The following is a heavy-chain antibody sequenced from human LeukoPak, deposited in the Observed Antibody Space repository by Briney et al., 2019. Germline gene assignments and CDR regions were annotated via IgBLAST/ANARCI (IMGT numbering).Heavy chain of an antibody. D-gene: IGHD3-3*01. CDR3: ARDHGGFWSGSAGF. CDR1: GYPFISTG. Sequence: ASVNVSCKASGYPFISTGINWLRQAPGHGLEWMGWISPYNGNTNFAQQFQNRLTLTTDTSSRTSFMELKSLRYEDTATYYCARDHGGFWSGSAGFWGQGTLLTVSS. CDR2: ISPYNGNT. V-gene: IGHV1-18*01. J-gene: IGHJ4*02.